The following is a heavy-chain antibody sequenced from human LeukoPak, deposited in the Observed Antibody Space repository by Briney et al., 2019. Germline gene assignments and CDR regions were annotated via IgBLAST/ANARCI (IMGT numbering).Heavy chain of an antibody. CDR2: ISGSGGSS. J-gene: IGHJ6*03. D-gene: IGHD4-17*01. Sequence: GGSLRLSCAASGFIYSNFAMNWVRQAPGKGLEWASDISGSGGSSFYADSVKGRFIISRDNSKNTLYLQMNSLRAEDTAQYYCAKDLSYGDTSYFYYYMDVWGKGTTVTVSS. CDR3: AKDLSYGDTSYFYYYMDV. CDR1: GFIYSNFA. V-gene: IGHV3-23*01.